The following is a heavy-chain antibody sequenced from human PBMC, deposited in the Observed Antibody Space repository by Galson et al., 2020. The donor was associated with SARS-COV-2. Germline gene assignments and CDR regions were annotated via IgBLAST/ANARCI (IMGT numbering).Heavy chain of an antibody. CDR1: GFTFSSYA. Sequence: GESLKISCAASGFTFSSYAMSWVRQAPGKGLEWVSAISGSGGSTYYADSVKGRFTISRDNSKNTLYLQMNSLRAEDTAVYYCAKALSEEHRFDPWGQGTLVTVSS. V-gene: IGHV3-23*01. CDR2: ISGSGGST. CDR3: AKALSEEHRFDP. J-gene: IGHJ5*02. D-gene: IGHD1-26*01.